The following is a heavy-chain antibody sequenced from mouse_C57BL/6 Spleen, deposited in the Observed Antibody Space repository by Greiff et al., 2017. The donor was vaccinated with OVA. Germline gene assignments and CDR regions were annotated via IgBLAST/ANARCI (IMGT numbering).Heavy chain of an antibody. CDR2: INPNNGGT. CDR3: ARRDGYWYFDV. CDR1: GYTFTDYN. V-gene: IGHV1-18*01. Sequence: VHVKQSGPELVKPGASVKIPCKASGYTFTDYNMDWVKQSHGKSLEWIGDINPNNGGTIYNQKFKGKATLTVDKSSSTAYMELRSLTSEDTAVYYCARRDGYWYFDVWGTGTTVTVSS. J-gene: IGHJ1*03. D-gene: IGHD2-3*01.